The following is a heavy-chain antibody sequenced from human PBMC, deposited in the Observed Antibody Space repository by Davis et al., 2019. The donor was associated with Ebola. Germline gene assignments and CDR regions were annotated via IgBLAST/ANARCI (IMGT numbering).Heavy chain of an antibody. J-gene: IGHJ5*02. D-gene: IGHD6-6*01. Sequence: ASVKLSCKASGGTFSSYAISWVRQAPGQGLEWMGWISAYNGNTNYAQKLQGRVTMTTDTSTSTAYMELRSLRSDDTAVYYCARDSSSSLWFDPWGQGTLVTVSS. CDR3: ARDSSSSLWFDP. CDR1: GGTFSSYA. V-gene: IGHV1-18*01. CDR2: ISAYNGNT.